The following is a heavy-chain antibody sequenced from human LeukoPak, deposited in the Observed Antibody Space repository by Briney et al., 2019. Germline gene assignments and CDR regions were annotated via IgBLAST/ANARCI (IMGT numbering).Heavy chain of an antibody. Sequence: PGRSLRLSCAASGFTFSSYGMHWVRQAPGKGLEWVAVVSYDGSNKYYADSVKGRFTISRDNSKNTLYLQMNSLRAEDTAVYYCAKIYDSSGHHIYYFDYWGQGTLVTVSS. V-gene: IGHV3-30*18. D-gene: IGHD3-22*01. CDR2: VSYDGSNK. CDR3: AKIYDSSGHHIYYFDY. J-gene: IGHJ4*02. CDR1: GFTFSSYG.